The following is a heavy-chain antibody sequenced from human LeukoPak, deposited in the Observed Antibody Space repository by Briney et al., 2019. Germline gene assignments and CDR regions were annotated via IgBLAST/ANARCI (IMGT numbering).Heavy chain of an antibody. D-gene: IGHD6-13*01. Sequence: GASVKVSCKASGYTFTGYYMHWVRQAPGQGLEWMGRINPNSGGTNYAQKFQGRVTMTRDTSISTAYMELSRLRSDDTAMYYCARDKGYSSSWYSFDYWGQGTLVTVSS. CDR3: ARDKGYSSSWYSFDY. CDR1: GYTFTGYY. J-gene: IGHJ4*02. V-gene: IGHV1-2*06. CDR2: INPNSGGT.